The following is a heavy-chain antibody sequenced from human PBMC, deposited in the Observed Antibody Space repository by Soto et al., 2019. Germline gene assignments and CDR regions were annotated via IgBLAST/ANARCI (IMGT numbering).Heavy chain of an antibody. CDR2: IHYRGST. V-gene: IGHV4-31*03. CDR1: GGSITGAYY. J-gene: IGHJ6*02. Sequence: SETLSLTCRLSGGSITGAYYWNWIRQHPGKGLEWIGSIHYRGSTYYNPSLKTRITISLDRSNNQFSLNLSSVTAADTAVYYCARVRDSFGLDVWGQGTTVTVSS. D-gene: IGHD2-15*01. CDR3: ARVRDSFGLDV.